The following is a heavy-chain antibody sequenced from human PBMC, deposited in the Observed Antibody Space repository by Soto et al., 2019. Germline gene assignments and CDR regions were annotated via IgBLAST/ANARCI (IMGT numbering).Heavy chain of an antibody. J-gene: IGHJ4*02. V-gene: IGHV1-2*02. CDR1: GYTFTGYY. CDR2: MNPSNGGT. Sequence: QVHLVQSGAEVKRPGASVKVSCKTSGYTFTGYYLHWVRQAPGQAPEWMGWMNPSNGGTKYGQKFQGRVTMTRDTSVSTAFLDLTRLTSDDTAVYYCVGGVWGSSVHWGQGSRVTVSS. CDR3: VGGVWGSSVH. D-gene: IGHD6-6*01.